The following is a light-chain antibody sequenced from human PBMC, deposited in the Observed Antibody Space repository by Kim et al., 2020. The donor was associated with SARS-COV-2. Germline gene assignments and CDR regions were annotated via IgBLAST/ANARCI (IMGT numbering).Light chain of an antibody. V-gene: IGLV3-19*01. J-gene: IGLJ1*01. CDR3: NSRDSFGNHLRV. Sequence: DQTDRTTRPVDSPGSCYAGWYQQKPGQAPVLVIYGKNNRPSGIPDRFSGSSSGNTASLTITGAQAEDEADYYCNSRDSFGNHLRVFGTGTKVTVL. CDR2: GKN. CDR1: SPGSCY.